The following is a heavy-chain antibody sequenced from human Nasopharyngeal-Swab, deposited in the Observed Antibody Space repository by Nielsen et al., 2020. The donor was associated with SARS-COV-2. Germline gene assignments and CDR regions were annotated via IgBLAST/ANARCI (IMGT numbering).Heavy chain of an antibody. CDR3: ARDPDVDTAMDPYYYYGMDV. Sequence: GGSLRLSCAASGFTFSSYSMNWVRQAPGKGLEWVSSISSSSSYIYYADSVKGRFTISRDNAKNSLYLQMNSLRAEDTAVYYCARDPDVDTAMDPYYYYGMDVWGQGTTVTVSS. CDR1: GFTFSSYS. D-gene: IGHD5-18*01. V-gene: IGHV3-21*01. J-gene: IGHJ6*02. CDR2: ISSSSSYI.